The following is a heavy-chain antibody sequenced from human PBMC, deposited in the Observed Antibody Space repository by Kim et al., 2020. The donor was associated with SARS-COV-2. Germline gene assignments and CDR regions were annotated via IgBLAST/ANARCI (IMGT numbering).Heavy chain of an antibody. CDR2: ISYDGSNK. D-gene: IGHD6-19*01. CDR1: GFTFSSYA. J-gene: IGHJ4*02. V-gene: IGHV3-30*04. Sequence: GGSLRLSCAASGFTFSSYAMHWVRQAPGKGLEWVAVISYDGSNKYYADSVKGRFTISRDNSKNTLYLQINSLRAEDTAVYYCAREGPWLVSPLDYWGQGTLVTVSS. CDR3: AREGPWLVSPLDY.